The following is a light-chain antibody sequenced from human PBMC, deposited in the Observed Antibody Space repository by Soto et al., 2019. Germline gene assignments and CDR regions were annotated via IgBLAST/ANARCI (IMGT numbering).Light chain of an antibody. CDR3: SSYTSSSTLLYV. CDR1: SGDVGGYNY. CDR2: DVS. V-gene: IGLV2-14*01. Sequence: QSVLTQPASLSGSPGKSITISCTGTSGDVGGYNYVSWYQQHPGKAPKLMIYDVSNRLSGVSNRFSGSKSGNTASLTISGLQAEEEDDYYCSSYTSSSTLLYVFGTGTKLTVL. J-gene: IGLJ1*01.